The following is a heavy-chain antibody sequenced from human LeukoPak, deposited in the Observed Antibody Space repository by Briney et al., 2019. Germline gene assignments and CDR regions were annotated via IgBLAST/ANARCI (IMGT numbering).Heavy chain of an antibody. D-gene: IGHD3-10*01. V-gene: IGHV3-23*01. CDR1: GFTFSTYD. CDR3: ARRIGITMVRGVYYSFDP. J-gene: IGHJ5*02. Sequence: GGSLRLSCAASGFTFSTYDMSWVRQAPGKGLEWVSGIRGSGGSTYYADSVKGRFTISRDNSKNTLYLQMNSLRAEDTAVYYCARRIGITMVRGVYYSFDPWGQGTLVTVSS. CDR2: IRGSGGST.